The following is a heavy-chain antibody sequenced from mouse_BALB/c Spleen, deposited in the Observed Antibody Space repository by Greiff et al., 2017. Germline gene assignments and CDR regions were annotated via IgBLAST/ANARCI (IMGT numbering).Heavy chain of an antibody. CDR2: ISYSGST. Sequence: DVQLQESGPGLVKPSQSLSLTCTVTGYSITSDYAWNWIRQFPGNKLEWMGYISYSGSTSYNPSLKSRISITRDTSKNQFFLQLNSVTTEDTATYYCARWDYRYAGFGDYWGQGTTLTVSS. CDR1: GYSITSDYA. V-gene: IGHV3-2*02. D-gene: IGHD2-14*01. J-gene: IGHJ2*01. CDR3: ARWDYRYAGFGDY.